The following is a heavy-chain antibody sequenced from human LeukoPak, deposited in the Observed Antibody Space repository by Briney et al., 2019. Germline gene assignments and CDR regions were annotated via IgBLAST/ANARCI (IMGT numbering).Heavy chain of an antibody. D-gene: IGHD3-10*01. J-gene: IGHJ4*02. CDR2: ISDTRT. Sequence: GGSLRLSCAASGFTFSTNPMSWVRQAPGKGLEWVSAISDTRTYYADAVKGRFTISRDNSKNTLYLQMNSLRAEDTAVYYCAKDVQYYYGSGSLDYWGQGTLVTVSS. CDR3: AKDVQYYYGSGSLDY. CDR1: GFTFSTNP. V-gene: IGHV3-23*01.